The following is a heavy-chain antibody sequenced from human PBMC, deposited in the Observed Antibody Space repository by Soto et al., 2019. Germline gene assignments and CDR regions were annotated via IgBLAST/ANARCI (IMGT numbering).Heavy chain of an antibody. CDR1: GGTFSSYT. D-gene: IGHD6-19*01. CDR2: IIPILGIA. V-gene: IGHV1-69*04. J-gene: IGHJ4*02. CDR3: AREPSGVAVAGPTQ. Sequence: ASVKVSCKASGGTFSSYTISWVRQAPGQGLEWMGRIIPILGIANYAQKFQGRVTITADKSTSTAYMELSSLRSEDTAVYYCAREPSGVAVAGPTQWGQETLVTVSS.